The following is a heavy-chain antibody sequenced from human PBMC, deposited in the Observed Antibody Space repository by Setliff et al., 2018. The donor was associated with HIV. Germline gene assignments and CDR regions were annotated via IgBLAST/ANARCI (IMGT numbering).Heavy chain of an antibody. Sequence: HGESLKISCKGSGYTFDTYWIAWVRQVPGKGLEWMGVIYPRDSDTRYSPSFKGQVTISVDKSISTAFLQWSSLKASDTAMYYCARRGVNTANSAFSTFDYWGQGALVTVSS. J-gene: IGHJ4*02. D-gene: IGHD1-7*01. V-gene: IGHV5-51*01. CDR3: ARRGVNTANSAFSTFDY. CDR1: GYTFDTYW. CDR2: IYPRDSDT.